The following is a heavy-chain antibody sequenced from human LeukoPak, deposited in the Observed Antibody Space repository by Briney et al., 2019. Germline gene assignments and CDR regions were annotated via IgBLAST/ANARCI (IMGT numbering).Heavy chain of an antibody. V-gene: IGHV1-46*01. CDR3: ATDLHYDFWSGYYRKNWFDP. J-gene: IGHJ5*02. CDR2: INPSGGST. Sequence: AASVKVSCKASGYTFTSYYMHWVRQAPGQGLEWMGIINPSGGSTSYAQKFQGRVTMTRDTSTSTVYMELSSLRSEDTAVYYCATDLHYDFWSGYYRKNWFDPWGQGTLVTVSS. CDR1: GYTFTSYY. D-gene: IGHD3-3*01.